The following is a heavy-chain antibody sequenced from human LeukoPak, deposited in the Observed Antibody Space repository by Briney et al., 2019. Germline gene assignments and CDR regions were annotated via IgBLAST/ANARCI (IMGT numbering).Heavy chain of an antibody. Sequence: ASVKVSCKASGYSFTSYGFNWVRQAPGQGLEWMGRIIPILGIANYAQKFQGRVTITADKSTSTAYMGLSSLRSEDTAVYYCARDESGYDSSGYYYYWGQGTLVTVSS. CDR2: IIPILGIA. V-gene: IGHV1-69*04. CDR1: GYSFTSYG. CDR3: ARDESGYDSSGYYYY. J-gene: IGHJ4*02. D-gene: IGHD3-22*01.